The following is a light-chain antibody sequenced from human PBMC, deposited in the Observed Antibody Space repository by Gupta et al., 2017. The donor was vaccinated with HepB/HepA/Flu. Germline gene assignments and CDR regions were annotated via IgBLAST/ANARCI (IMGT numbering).Light chain of an antibody. CDR2: DVS. CDR3: CSYAVIYTYV. Sequence: QSALTQPRSVSGSPGPSVTISCTGTSSDVGAYSYVSWFQQRPGIVPKLIIYDVSKRPSGVPDRFSGSQSGNTAPLTISGLQAEDEADYYCCSYAVIYTYVFGTGTKVTVL. CDR1: SSDVGAYSY. V-gene: IGLV2-11*01. J-gene: IGLJ1*01.